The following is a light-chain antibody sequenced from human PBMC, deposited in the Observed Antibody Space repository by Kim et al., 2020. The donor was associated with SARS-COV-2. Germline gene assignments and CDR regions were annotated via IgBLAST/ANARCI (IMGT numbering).Light chain of an antibody. J-gene: IGKJ5*01. Sequence: ASVGGRGTITCRASQDIRDVLGWYPQKPGGAPKRLFYGASSFQSGVPTRFSGSGSGTEFTLTISSVQPEDFATYFCLQHSTHPITFGQGTRLEIK. CDR3: LQHSTHPIT. V-gene: IGKV1-17*01. CDR1: QDIRDV. CDR2: GAS.